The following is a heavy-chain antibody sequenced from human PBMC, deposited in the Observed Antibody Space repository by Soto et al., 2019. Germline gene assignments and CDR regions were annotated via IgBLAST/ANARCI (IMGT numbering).Heavy chain of an antibody. D-gene: IGHD5-18*01. Sequence: SETLSLTCTVSGGSISSYYWSWIRQPPGKGLEWIGYIYYSGSTNYNPSLKSRVTISVDTSKNQISLKLSSVTAADTAVYYCARSGYSYGPNWFDPWGQGTLVTVSS. CDR1: GGSISSYY. CDR2: IYYSGST. CDR3: ARSGYSYGPNWFDP. J-gene: IGHJ5*02. V-gene: IGHV4-59*01.